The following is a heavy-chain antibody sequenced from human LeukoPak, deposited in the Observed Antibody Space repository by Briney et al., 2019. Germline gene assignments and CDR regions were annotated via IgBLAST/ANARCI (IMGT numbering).Heavy chain of an antibody. V-gene: IGHV3-53*01. CDR3: ARESGYSYGLAGFFDY. Sequence: GGSLRLSCAASGFTVSSNYMSWVRQAPGKGLGWVSVIYSDGRIHSADSVKGRFTISRDDSKNTLSLQMNSPRAEDTAVYYCARESGYSYGLAGFFDYWGQGTLVTVSS. D-gene: IGHD5-18*01. CDR1: GFTVSSNY. CDR2: IYSDGRI. J-gene: IGHJ4*02.